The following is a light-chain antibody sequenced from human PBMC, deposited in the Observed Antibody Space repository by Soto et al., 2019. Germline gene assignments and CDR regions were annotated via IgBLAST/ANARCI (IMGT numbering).Light chain of an antibody. CDR3: QQYDSSPRT. Sequence: ESVLTQSPGTLSLSPGERATLSCRASQSVSSNYLAWYQQKPGQAPRLLIYRTSNRATGIPDRFSGSGSGTDFTLTISRLEPEDFAVYWFQQYDSSPRTFGQGTKVDIK. CDR2: RTS. CDR1: QSVSSNY. V-gene: IGKV3-20*01. J-gene: IGKJ1*01.